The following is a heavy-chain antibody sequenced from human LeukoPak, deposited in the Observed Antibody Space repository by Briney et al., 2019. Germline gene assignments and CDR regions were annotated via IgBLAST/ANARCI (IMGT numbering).Heavy chain of an antibody. CDR3: AREIFYSGSFDY. CDR1: GGSISSYY. J-gene: IGHJ4*02. CDR2: IYYYYSGST. D-gene: IGHD6-13*01. Sequence: SETLSLTCTVSGGSISSYYWSWIRQSPGKGLEWIGYIYYYYSGSTDYNPYLKSRVTISVDTSKNQFSLNLSSVTAADTAMYYCAREIFYSGSFDYWGQGTLVTVSS. V-gene: IGHV4-59*01.